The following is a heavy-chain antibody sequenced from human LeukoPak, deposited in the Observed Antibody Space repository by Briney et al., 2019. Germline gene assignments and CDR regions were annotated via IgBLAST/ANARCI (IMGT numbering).Heavy chain of an antibody. CDR2: INHSGGT. V-gene: IGHV4-34*01. CDR1: GGSFSGDY. J-gene: IGHJ4*02. Sequence: SETLSLTCAVYGGSFSGDYWSWIRQPPGKGLGWIGEINHSGGTYYNPSLKSRVTISVDTSKNQFSLKLSSVTAADTAVYYCARDHGSSGWYEDDSWGQGTLVTVSS. D-gene: IGHD6-19*01. CDR3: ARDHGSSGWYEDDS.